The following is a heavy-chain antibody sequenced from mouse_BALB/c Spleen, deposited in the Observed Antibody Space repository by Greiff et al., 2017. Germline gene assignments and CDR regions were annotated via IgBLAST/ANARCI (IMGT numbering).Heavy chain of an antibody. D-gene: IGHD4-1*01. CDR3: ALLTGTSYAMDY. Sequence: EVKLMESGAELVRPGALVKLSCKASGFNIKDYYMHWVKQRPEQGLEWIGWIDPENGNTIYDPKFQGKASITADTSSNTAYLQLSSLTSEDTAVYYCALLTGTSYAMDYWGQGTSVTVSS. V-gene: IGHV14-1*02. CDR1: GFNIKDYY. J-gene: IGHJ4*01. CDR2: IDPENGNT.